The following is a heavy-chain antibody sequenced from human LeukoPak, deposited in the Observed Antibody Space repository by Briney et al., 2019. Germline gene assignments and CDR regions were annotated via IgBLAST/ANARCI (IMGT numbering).Heavy chain of an antibody. V-gene: IGHV1-46*01. Sequence: GASVKVSCKASGGTSSSYAISWVRQAPGQGLEWMGMIYPRDGSTSYAQKFQGRVTVTRDTSTSTVHMELSGLRSEDTAVYYCARDQEGFDYWGQGTLVTVSS. CDR3: ARDQEGFDY. J-gene: IGHJ4*02. CDR1: GGTSSSYA. CDR2: IYPRDGST.